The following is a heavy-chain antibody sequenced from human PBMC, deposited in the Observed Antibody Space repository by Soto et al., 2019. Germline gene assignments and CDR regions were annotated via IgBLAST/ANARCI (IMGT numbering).Heavy chain of an antibody. CDR1: GFTFNSYA. J-gene: IGHJ5*02. CDR3: AKGRTGASDWFDR. V-gene: IGHV3-23*01. D-gene: IGHD1-26*01. Sequence: VGSLRLSCEASGFTFNSYAMTWVRLAPGKGLEWVSSITGGVATTYYADSLKGRFTISRDNSKNTLYLQMDSLRAEDTAVYYCAKGRTGASDWFDRWGQGTLVTV. CDR2: ITGGVATT.